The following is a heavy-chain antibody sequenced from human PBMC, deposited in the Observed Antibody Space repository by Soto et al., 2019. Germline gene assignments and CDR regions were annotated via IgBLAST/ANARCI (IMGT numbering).Heavy chain of an antibody. J-gene: IGHJ4*02. CDR2: FFIGGST. V-gene: IGHV4-39*01. D-gene: IGHD2-15*01. CDR3: ARQRRCSGGSCYSVGY. Sequence: SETLSLTCTVSGGSISSSTYYWGWMRQPPGKGLEWIGSFFIGGSTYYNPSLKSRVTISVDTSKNQFSLKLSSVTAADTAAYYCARQRRCSGGSCYSVGYWGQGTLVTVSS. CDR1: GGSISSSTYY.